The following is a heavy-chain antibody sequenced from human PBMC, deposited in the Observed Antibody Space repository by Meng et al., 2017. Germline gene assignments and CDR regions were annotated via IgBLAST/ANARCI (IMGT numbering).Heavy chain of an antibody. Sequence: QVQWGQSRGVDVQTARALRLYCAASGFTFSSYAMPWTRQAPGKGLECVAVISYDGSNKYYADSVKGRFTISRDNSKNTLYLQMNSLRAEDTAVYYCAGGLMVNDYWGQGTLVTVSS. J-gene: IGHJ4*02. CDR3: AGGLMVNDY. CDR1: GFTFSSYA. V-gene: IGHV3-30*01. CDR2: ISYDGSNK. D-gene: IGHD3-10*01.